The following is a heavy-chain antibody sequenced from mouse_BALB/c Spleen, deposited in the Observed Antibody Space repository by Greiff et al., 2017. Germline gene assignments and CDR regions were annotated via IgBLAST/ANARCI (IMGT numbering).Heavy chain of an antibody. CDR2: ISSGGSYT. CDR1: GFTFSSYA. CDR3: ARDGYDAWFAY. J-gene: IGHJ3*01. D-gene: IGHD2-2*01. V-gene: IGHV5-9-4*01. Sequence: EVHLVESGGGLVKPGGSLKLSCAASGFTFSSYAMSWVRQSPEKRLEWVAEISSGGSYTYYPDTVTGRFTISRDNAKNTLYLEMSSLRSEDTAMYYCARDGYDAWFAYWGQGTLVTVSA.